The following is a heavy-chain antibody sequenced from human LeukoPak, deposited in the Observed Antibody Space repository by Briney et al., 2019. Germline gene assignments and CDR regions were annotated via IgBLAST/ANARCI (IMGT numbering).Heavy chain of an antibody. Sequence: QPGGSLRLSCAASGFTFSGSAMHWVRQASGKGLEWVGRIRSKANSYATAYAAAGKCKFTIPRADSKNTAYLQMTSLKTENTAVYYCTGSGYTSSSEGIDYWGQGTLVTVYS. V-gene: IGHV3-73*01. CDR2: IRSKANSYAT. CDR3: TGSGYTSSSEGIDY. D-gene: IGHD6-6*01. J-gene: IGHJ4*02. CDR1: GFTFSGSA.